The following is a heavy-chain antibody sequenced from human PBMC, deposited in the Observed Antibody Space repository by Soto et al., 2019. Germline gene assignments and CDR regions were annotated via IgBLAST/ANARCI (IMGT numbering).Heavy chain of an antibody. V-gene: IGHV4-34*01. CDR2: INHSGST. Sequence: SETLSLTCAVYGGSFSGYYWSWIRQPPGKGLEWIGEINHSGSTNYNPSLKSRVTISVDTSENQFSLKLSSVTAADTAVYYCARGLQRYFDWLLSSYGMDVWGQGTTVTVSS. J-gene: IGHJ6*02. CDR3: ARGLQRYFDWLLSSYGMDV. D-gene: IGHD3-9*01. CDR1: GGSFSGYY.